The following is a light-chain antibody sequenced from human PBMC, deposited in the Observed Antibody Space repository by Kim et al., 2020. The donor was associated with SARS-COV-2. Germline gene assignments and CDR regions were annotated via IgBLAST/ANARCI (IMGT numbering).Light chain of an antibody. CDR3: QQYGSSRT. V-gene: IGKV3-20*01. Sequence: LSPGERATLSCRASQSVSSSYLAWYQQKPGQAPRLLIYGASSRATGIPDRFSGSGSGTDFTLTISRLEPEDFAVYYCQQYGSSRTFGQRTKVDIK. CDR1: QSVSSSY. J-gene: IGKJ1*01. CDR2: GAS.